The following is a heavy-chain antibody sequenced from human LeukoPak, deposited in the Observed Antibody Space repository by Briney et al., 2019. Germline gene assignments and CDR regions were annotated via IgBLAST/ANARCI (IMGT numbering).Heavy chain of an antibody. Sequence: SETLFLTCTVSGDSIRSSSYYWDWIRQPPGKGLEWIGTIYYSGRTYYNPSLKSRVTISIDASKNQFSLKLTSVTAADTAVYYCARRRYYDSSGYLDWGQGTLLTISS. V-gene: IGHV4-39*01. CDR2: IYYSGRT. CDR3: ARRRYYDSSGYLD. D-gene: IGHD3-22*01. CDR1: GDSIRSSSYY. J-gene: IGHJ1*01.